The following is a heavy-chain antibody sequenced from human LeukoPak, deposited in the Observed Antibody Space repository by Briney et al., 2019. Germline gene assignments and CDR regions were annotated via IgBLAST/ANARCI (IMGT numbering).Heavy chain of an antibody. CDR3: AKDQDSNYVKWFDP. Sequence: PGGSLRLSCAASGFTFSSYAMSWVRQAPGKGLEWVSGISGSSGSTYYADSVKGRFTISRDNSKNTLYLQMNSLRAEDTAIYYCAKDQDSNYVKWFDPWGQRSLVTVSS. CDR2: ISGSSGST. D-gene: IGHD4-11*01. CDR1: GFTFSSYA. V-gene: IGHV3-23*01. J-gene: IGHJ5*02.